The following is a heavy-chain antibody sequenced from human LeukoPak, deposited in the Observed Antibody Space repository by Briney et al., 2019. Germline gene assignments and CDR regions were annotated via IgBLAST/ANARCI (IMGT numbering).Heavy chain of an antibody. D-gene: IGHD6-13*01. J-gene: IGHJ4*02. V-gene: IGHV4-59*01. CDR2: IYYSGST. CDR1: GGSISSYY. Sequence: SETLSLTCTVSGGSISSYYWSWIRQPPEKGLEWIGYIYYSGSTNYNPSLKSRVTISVDTSENQFSLKLSSVTAADTAVYYCARQQQPVGIDYWGQGTLVTVSS. CDR3: ARQQQPVGIDY.